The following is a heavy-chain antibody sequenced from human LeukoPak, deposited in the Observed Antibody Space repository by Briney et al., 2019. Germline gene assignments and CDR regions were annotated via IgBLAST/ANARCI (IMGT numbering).Heavy chain of an antibody. CDR1: GYTFTGYY. Sequence: GASVKVSCKASGYTFTGYYMHGVRQAPGQGLEWMGWINPNSGGTNYAQKFQGRVTMTRDTSISTAYMELSRLRSDDTAVYYCARDSSGYSYGYGDYWGQGTLVTVSS. D-gene: IGHD5-18*01. CDR2: INPNSGGT. CDR3: ARDSSGYSYGYGDY. V-gene: IGHV1-2*02. J-gene: IGHJ4*02.